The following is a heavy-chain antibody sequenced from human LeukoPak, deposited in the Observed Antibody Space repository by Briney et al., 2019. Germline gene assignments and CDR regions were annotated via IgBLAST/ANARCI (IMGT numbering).Heavy chain of an antibody. CDR1: GGSISSHY. D-gene: IGHD3-10*01. CDR2: IYYSGST. J-gene: IGHJ6*02. CDR3: ARDLKVRGVHYGMDV. V-gene: IGHV4-59*06. Sequence: SSETLSLTCTVSGGSISSHYWSWIRQHPGKGLEWIGYIYYSGSTYYNPSLKSRVTISVDTSKNQFSLKLSSVTAADTAVYYCARDLKVRGVHYGMDVWGQGTTVTVSS.